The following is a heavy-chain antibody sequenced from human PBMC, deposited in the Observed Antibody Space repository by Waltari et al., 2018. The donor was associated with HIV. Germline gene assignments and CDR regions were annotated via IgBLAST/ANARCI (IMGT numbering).Heavy chain of an antibody. D-gene: IGHD5-18*01. CDR1: GFSLSTSGMR. CDR3: ARIQGGGYSIDF. V-gene: IGHV2-70*04. Sequence: QVTLKESGPALVKPTQTLTLTCYFSGFSLSTSGMRVTWIRQPPGRALEWLARIDWDDDKFYSTSLRTRLTISKDTSKNQVVLTMANMDPVDTATYYCARIQGGGYSIDFWGQGTLVTVSS. CDR2: IDWDDDK. J-gene: IGHJ4*02.